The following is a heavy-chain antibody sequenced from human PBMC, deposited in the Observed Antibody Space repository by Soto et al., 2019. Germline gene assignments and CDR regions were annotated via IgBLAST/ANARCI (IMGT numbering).Heavy chain of an antibody. V-gene: IGHV4-59*11. Sequence: TSETLSLPCTVSGYSISSHSWRCILQPPGKGLEWIGNIHYNGNTKYSPSLKSRVTMSVDTSKNHFSLKLISVTTADTAVYFCGRDGNFARGIQPLDYWVQGTLVNVCS. CDR3: GRDGNFARGIQPLDY. CDR2: IHYNGNT. J-gene: IGHJ4*02. CDR1: GYSISSHS. D-gene: IGHD1-1*01.